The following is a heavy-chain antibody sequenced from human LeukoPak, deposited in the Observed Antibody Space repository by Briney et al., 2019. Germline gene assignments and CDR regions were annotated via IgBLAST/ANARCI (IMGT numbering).Heavy chain of an antibody. CDR2: IFYSGNT. CDR1: GGSINSSSYY. CDR3: ARGNKVLGVIAWFDP. J-gene: IGHJ5*02. Sequence: SETLSLTCTVSGGSINSSSYYWGWIRQPPGKGLEWIGSIFYSGNTYDNPSLKSLVTISVDTSKNQFSLKLSSVTAADTAVYYCARGNKVLGVIAWFDPWGQGTLVTVSS. V-gene: IGHV4-39*07. D-gene: IGHD3-10*01.